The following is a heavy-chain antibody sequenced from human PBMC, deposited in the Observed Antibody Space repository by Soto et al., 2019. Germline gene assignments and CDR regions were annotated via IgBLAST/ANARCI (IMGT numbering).Heavy chain of an antibody. Sequence: GESLKISCKASGHRFTTYWISWVRQMPGKGLEYMGKINPTDSETNYSPSFEGHVTFSVDRSTSTAYVRWNSLKASDTAMYYCASPTMTSTSFYYAMDVWGQGTTVTVSS. CDR2: INPTDSET. CDR3: ASPTMTSTSFYYAMDV. V-gene: IGHV5-10-1*01. D-gene: IGHD4-17*01. J-gene: IGHJ6*02. CDR1: GHRFTTYW.